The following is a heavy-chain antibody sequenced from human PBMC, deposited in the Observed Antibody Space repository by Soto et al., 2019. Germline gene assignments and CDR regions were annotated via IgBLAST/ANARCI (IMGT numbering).Heavy chain of an antibody. CDR1: GFTFSSYW. V-gene: IGHV3-74*01. D-gene: IGHD6-6*01. CDR2: INGDGSST. J-gene: IGHJ3*02. CDR3: ARGGRSSSVVKGFEI. Sequence: EVQLVESGGGLVQPGGSLRLSCAASGFTFSSYWMHWVRQAPGKGLVWVSRINGDGSSTNYADSLKGRFTISRDNAKNTLYRQMNSLRAEDTAVYYCARGGRSSSVVKGFEIWGQGTDVTVSS.